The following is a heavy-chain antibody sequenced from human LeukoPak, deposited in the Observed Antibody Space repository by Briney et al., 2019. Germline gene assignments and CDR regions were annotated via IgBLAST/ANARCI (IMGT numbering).Heavy chain of an antibody. CDR2: IYYSGST. J-gene: IGHJ4*02. CDR1: GGSISSYY. V-gene: IGHV4-59*01. CDR3: ARTLGSAPPFDY. Sequence: SETLSLTCTVSGGSISSYYWSWIRQPPGKGLEWIGYIYYSGSTNYNPSLKSRVTISVDTSKNQFSLKLSSVTAADTAVYYCARTLGSAPPFDYWGQGTLVTVS. D-gene: IGHD6-19*01.